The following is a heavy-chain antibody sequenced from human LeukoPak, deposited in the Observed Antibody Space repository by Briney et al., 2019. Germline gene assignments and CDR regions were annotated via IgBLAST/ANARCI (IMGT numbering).Heavy chain of an antibody. V-gene: IGHV6-1*01. CDR3: TSVEDPSGSFAY. CDR1: WDSVSSNRAA. J-gene: IGHJ4*02. CDR2: TYDRSKWYH. Sequence: SQTLSLTCAISWDSVSSNRAAWNWIRQSPSRGLEWLGRTYDRSKWYHDYAVSVRSRIAINPDTSQNQVFLQLHSPTPEHTAVSYCTSVEDPSGSFAYWGQGTLVTVSS. D-gene: IGHD6-19*01.